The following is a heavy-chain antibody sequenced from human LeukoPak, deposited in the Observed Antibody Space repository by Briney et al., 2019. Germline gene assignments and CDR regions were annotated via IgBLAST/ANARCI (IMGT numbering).Heavy chain of an antibody. Sequence: ASVKVSCKASGATFSSYAISWVRQAPGQGLEWMGRMIPILGIANYAQKFQGRVTITADKSTSTAYMELSSLRSEDTAVYYCARDFDGGNSVDYWGQGTLVTVSS. CDR3: ARDFDGGNSVDY. CDR1: GATFSSYA. CDR2: MIPILGIA. J-gene: IGHJ4*02. D-gene: IGHD4-23*01. V-gene: IGHV1-69*04.